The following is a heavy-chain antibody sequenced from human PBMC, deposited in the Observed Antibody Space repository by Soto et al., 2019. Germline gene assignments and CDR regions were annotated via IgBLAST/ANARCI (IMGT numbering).Heavy chain of an antibody. CDR3: ARLASSGPSGGFDP. V-gene: IGHV1-69*01. D-gene: IGHD6-19*01. CDR2: IIPIFGTA. Sequence: QVQLVQSGAEVQKPGSSVKVSCKASGGTFSSYAISWVRQAPGQGLEWIGGIIPIFGTANYAQKFQGRVTITADESTSTAYMELSSLRSEDTAVYYCARLASSGPSGGFDPWGQGTLVTVSS. J-gene: IGHJ5*02. CDR1: GGTFSSYA.